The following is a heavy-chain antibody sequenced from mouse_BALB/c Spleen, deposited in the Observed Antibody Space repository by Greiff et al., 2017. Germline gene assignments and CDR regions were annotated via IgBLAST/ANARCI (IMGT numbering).Heavy chain of an antibody. CDR2: ISSGSSTI. V-gene: IGHV5-17*02. CDR1: GFTFSSFG. J-gene: IGHJ1*01. Sequence: DVMLVESGGGLVQPGGSRKLSCAASGFTFSSFGMHWVRQAPEKGLEWVAYISSGSSTIYYADTVKGRFTISRDNPKNTLFLQMTSLRSEDTAMYYCARLGRGWYFDVWGAGTTVTVSS. D-gene: IGHD4-1*01. CDR3: ARLGRGWYFDV.